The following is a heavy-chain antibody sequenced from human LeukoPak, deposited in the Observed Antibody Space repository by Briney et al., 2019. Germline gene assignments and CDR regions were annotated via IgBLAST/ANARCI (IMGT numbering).Heavy chain of an antibody. Sequence: ASVTVSCTPSVYTFTHYDMHWVRQAPGQRLECVGWINPNSGCTHYAQKFQGRVTMTRDTSINTAYMEVSRLGSDDTAVYYCTLYNHRGQGTLVTVSS. CDR1: VYTFTHYD. CDR3: TLYNH. V-gene: IGHV1-2*02. CDR2: INPNSGCT. J-gene: IGHJ4*02. D-gene: IGHD5-24*01.